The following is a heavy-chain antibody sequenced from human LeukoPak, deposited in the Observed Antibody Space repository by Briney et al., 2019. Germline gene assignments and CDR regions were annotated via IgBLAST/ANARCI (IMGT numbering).Heavy chain of an antibody. V-gene: IGHV1-2*02. CDR3: ARFPTDYYFWSGYYIHYYYGMDV. J-gene: IGHJ6*02. CDR2: INPNSGGT. Sequence: ASVKVSCKASGYTFTGYYMHWVRQASGQGLEWVGWINPNSGGTNYAQKSQGRVTITRNTSISTAHLELSQLRSDYTAVYYCARFPTDYYFWSGYYIHYYYGMDVWGQGTTATVSS. D-gene: IGHD3-3*01. CDR1: GYTFTGYY.